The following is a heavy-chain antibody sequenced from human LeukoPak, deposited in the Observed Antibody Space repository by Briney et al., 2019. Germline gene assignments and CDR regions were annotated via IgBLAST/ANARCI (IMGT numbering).Heavy chain of an antibody. V-gene: IGHV1-46*01. CDR2: INPSGGST. J-gene: IGHJ3*02. D-gene: IGHD2-15*01. CDR1: GYTFTSYY. Sequence: ASVKVSCKASGYTFTSYYMHWVRQAAGQGLEWMGIINPSGGSTSYAQKFQGRVTMTRDKSTGTVYMELSSLRSEDTAVYYCARDTPGSYRAFDIWGQGTMVTVSS. CDR3: ARDTPGSYRAFDI.